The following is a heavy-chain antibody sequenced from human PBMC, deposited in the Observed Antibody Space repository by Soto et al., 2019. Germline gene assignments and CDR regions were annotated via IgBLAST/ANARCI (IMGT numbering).Heavy chain of an antibody. CDR1: GFTISSYA. V-gene: IGHV3-23*01. CDR3: AKRPPPGGNLL. CDR2: ISGSGATT. J-gene: IGHJ4*02. D-gene: IGHD2-15*01. Sequence: GGALRLSWAASGFTISSYAMSWVRQAPGKGLEWVSAISGSGATTHYADSVKGRFTISRDISKNTLYLQMNSLRAEDTAVHYCAKRPPPGGNLLWGPGTLVTVSS.